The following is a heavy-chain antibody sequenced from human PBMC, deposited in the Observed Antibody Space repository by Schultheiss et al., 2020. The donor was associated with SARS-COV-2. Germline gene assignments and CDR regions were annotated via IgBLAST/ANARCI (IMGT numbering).Heavy chain of an antibody. V-gene: IGHV3-74*01. D-gene: IGHD2-2*02. CDR3: AKRGKAAHCSSTSCYTGNDFDY. CDR2: INSDGSST. CDR1: GFTFSSYW. Sequence: GGSLRLSCAASGFTFSSYWMHWVRQAPGKGLVWVSRINSDGSSTSYADSVKGRFTISRDNSKNTLYLQMNSLRAEDTAVYYCAKRGKAAHCSSTSCYTGNDFDYWGQGTLVTVSS. J-gene: IGHJ4*02.